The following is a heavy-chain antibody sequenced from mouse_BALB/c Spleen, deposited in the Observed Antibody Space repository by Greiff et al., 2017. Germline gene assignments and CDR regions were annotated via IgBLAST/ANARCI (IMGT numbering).Heavy chain of an antibody. CDR3: TRSGWDVNRMDY. D-gene: IGHD3-1*01. J-gene: IGHJ4*01. V-gene: IGHV1S22*01. Sequence: LQQPGSELVRPGASVKLSCKASGYTFTSYWMHWVKQRPGQGLEWIGNIYPGSGSTNYDEKFKSKATLTVDTSSSTAYMQLSSLTSEDSAVYYCTRSGWDVNRMDYWGQGTSVTVSS. CDR1: GYTFTSYW. CDR2: IYPGSGST.